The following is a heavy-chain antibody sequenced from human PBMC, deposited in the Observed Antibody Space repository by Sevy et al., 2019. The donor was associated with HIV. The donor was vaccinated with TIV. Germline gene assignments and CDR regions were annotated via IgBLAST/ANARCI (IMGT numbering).Heavy chain of an antibody. D-gene: IGHD6-13*01. CDR3: ARGTAAAGIPALFDY. Sequence: ASVKVSCKASGYTFTSYGISWVRQAPGQGLEWMGGIIPIFGTANYAQKFQGRARITADESTSTAYMELSSLRSEDTAVYYCARGTAAAGIPALFDYWGQGTLVTVSS. J-gene: IGHJ4*02. V-gene: IGHV1-69*13. CDR2: IIPIFGTA. CDR1: GYTFTSYG.